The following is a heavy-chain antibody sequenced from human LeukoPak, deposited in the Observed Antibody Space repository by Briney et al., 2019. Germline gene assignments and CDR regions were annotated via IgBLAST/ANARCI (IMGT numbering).Heavy chain of an antibody. V-gene: IGHV1-2*02. J-gene: IGHJ5*02. CDR2: INPNSGGT. D-gene: IGHD3-9*01. Sequence: ASVKVSCTASGYTFTGYYMHWVRQAPGQGLEWMGWINPNSGGTNYAQTFQGRVTMTRDTSISTAYMELSRLRSDDTAVYYCARNYDILTGGWFDPWGQGTLVTVSS. CDR3: ARNYDILTGGWFDP. CDR1: GYTFTGYY.